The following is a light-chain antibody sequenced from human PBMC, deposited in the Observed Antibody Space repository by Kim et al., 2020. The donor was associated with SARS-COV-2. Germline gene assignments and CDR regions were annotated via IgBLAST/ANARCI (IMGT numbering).Light chain of an antibody. CDR1: QSVSSH. CDR3: QQYTNWPWT. Sequence: VSPGARAPLSCRASQSVSSHFAWFQQRPGRAPRLLIYAASTRASGIPARFSGSGSGTEFTLSISSLQSEDFAVYFCQQYTNWPWTFGLGTKVDIK. CDR2: AAS. V-gene: IGKV3-15*01. J-gene: IGKJ1*01.